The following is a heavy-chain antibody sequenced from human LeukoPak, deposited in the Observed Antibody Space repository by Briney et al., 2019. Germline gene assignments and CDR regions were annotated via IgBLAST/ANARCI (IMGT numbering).Heavy chain of an antibody. Sequence: GGSLRLSCAASGFTFSSYWMHWVRQAPGKGLVWVPRIASDGSTVYADSVKGRFTISRDNAKDTVYLQMNSLRVEDTAVYYCIGSGGWPGYWGQGTLVTVSS. J-gene: IGHJ4*02. V-gene: IGHV3-74*01. CDR2: IASDGST. D-gene: IGHD1-26*01. CDR3: IGSGGWPGY. CDR1: GFTFSSYW.